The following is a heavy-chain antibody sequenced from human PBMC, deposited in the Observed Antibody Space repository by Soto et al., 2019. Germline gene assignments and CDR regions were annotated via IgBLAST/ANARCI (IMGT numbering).Heavy chain of an antibody. V-gene: IGHV1-8*01. J-gene: IGHJ4*02. CDR2: MNPNSGNT. CDR1: GYTFTSYD. CDR3: VRGLRFFEWLVY. D-gene: IGHD3-3*01. Sequence: AASVKVSCKASGYTFTSYDINWVRQATGQGLEWMGWMNPNSGNTGYAQKFQGRVTMTRNTSISTAYMELSSLRSEDTAVYYCVRGLRFFEWLVYWGQGTLVTVSS.